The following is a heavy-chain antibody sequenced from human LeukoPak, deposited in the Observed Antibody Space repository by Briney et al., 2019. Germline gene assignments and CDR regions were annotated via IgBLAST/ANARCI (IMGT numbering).Heavy chain of an antibody. J-gene: IGHJ6*02. Sequence: SETLSLTCTVSGASITTYYRTWIRQHPGKGLESIGYINCSESTNYNPYLKSRVTISVDTSKNKFYLKLSSVTAADTAVYYCARAQLNLLVDFGMDVWGQGTTVTVSS. D-gene: IGHD1-1*01. V-gene: IGHV4-59*01. CDR3: ARAQLNLLVDFGMDV. CDR2: INCSEST. CDR1: GASITTYY.